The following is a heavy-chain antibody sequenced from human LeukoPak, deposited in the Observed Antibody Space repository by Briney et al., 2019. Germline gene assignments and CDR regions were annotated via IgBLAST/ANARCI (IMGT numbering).Heavy chain of an antibody. J-gene: IGHJ4*02. CDR1: GFSFDDYA. V-gene: IGHV3-9*01. CDR3: AKDIGPLTYHYDSSGYSGAFDS. D-gene: IGHD3-22*01. CDR2: ISWNSGSI. Sequence: GGSLRLSCAASGFSFDDYAMHWVRQAPGKGLEWVSSISWNSGSIDYADSVKGRFTISRDNAKRSLYLQMNSLKAEDSALYYCAKDIGPLTYHYDSSGYSGAFDSWGQGTLVTVSS.